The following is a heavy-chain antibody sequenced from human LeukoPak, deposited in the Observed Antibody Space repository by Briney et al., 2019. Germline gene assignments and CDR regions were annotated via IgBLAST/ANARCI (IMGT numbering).Heavy chain of an antibody. D-gene: IGHD3-22*01. V-gene: IGHV3-30*02. J-gene: IGHJ4*02. CDR1: GFTFSSYG. Sequence: GGSLRLSCAAPGFTFSSYGMHWVRQAPGKGLEWVAFIRYDGSNKYYADSVKGRFTISRDNSKNTLYLQMNSLRAEDTAVYYCAKPVVLYYYDSSGPHYCGQGTLVTVSS. CDR3: AKPVVLYYYDSSGPHY. CDR2: IRYDGSNK.